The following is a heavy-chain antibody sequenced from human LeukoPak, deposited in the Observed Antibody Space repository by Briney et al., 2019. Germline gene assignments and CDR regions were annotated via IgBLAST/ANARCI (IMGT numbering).Heavy chain of an antibody. J-gene: IGHJ4*02. CDR2: ISGSGGST. CDR3: AKDRRYGSGTLDY. Sequence: GGSLRLSCAASGFTFSDYYMSWVRQAPGKGLEWVSAISGSGGSTYYADSVKGRFTISRDNSKNTLYLQMNSLRAEDTAVYYCAKDRRYGSGTLDYWGQGTLVTVSS. CDR1: GFTFSDYY. D-gene: IGHD3-10*01. V-gene: IGHV3-23*01.